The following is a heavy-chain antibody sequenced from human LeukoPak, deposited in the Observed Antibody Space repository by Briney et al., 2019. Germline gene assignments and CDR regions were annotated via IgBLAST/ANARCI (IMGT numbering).Heavy chain of an antibody. J-gene: IGHJ4*02. CDR3: ACGQWLVPLGY. CDR1: GFTFSSYA. Sequence: GGSLRLSCAASGFTFSSYAMSWVRQAPGKGLEWVSAISGSGGSTYYADSVKGRFTISRDNSKNTLYLQMNSLRAEDTAVYYCACGQWLVPLGYWGQGTLVTVSS. V-gene: IGHV3-23*01. D-gene: IGHD6-19*01. CDR2: ISGSGGST.